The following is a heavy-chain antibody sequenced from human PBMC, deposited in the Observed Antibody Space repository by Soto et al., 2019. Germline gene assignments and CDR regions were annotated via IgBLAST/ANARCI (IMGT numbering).Heavy chain of an antibody. V-gene: IGHV3-74*01. CDR3: VRASDNYFFDL. CDR1: GFTFSNYC. D-gene: IGHD4-4*01. CDR2: INSDGSIT. Sequence: EVQLVESGGGLVQPGGSLRLSCAVSGFTFSNYCMHWVRQAPGKGLVWVSRINSDGSITTYADSVKGRFTISRDNAKNTLNLQLNKSRAEDTTMYYCVRASDNYFFDLWGQATLVTVTS. J-gene: IGHJ4*02.